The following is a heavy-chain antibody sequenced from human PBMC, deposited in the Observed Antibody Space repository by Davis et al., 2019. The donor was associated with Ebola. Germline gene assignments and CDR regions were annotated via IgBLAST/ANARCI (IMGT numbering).Heavy chain of an antibody. V-gene: IGHV3-9*02. Sequence: PGGSLRLSCAASGFTSEDKAMHWVRQPPGEGLEWVGGILWNSDRIDYAASVKGRFTIPRDNAQNYLYLQMNSLRPEDTALYYCAKDITNGGLDVWGQGTTVTVS. D-gene: IGHD2-8*01. CDR3: AKDITNGGLDV. CDR2: ILWNSDRI. CDR1: GFTSEDKA. J-gene: IGHJ6*01.